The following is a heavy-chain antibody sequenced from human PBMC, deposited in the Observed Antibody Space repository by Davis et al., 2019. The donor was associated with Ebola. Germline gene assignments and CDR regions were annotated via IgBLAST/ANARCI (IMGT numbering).Heavy chain of an antibody. CDR1: GYSFTSYW. Sequence: GESLKISCKGSGYSFTSYWISWVRQMPGKGLEWMGRIDPSDSYTNYSPSFQGHVTISADKSISTAYLQWSSLKASDTAVYYCARQPGIAAVDFDYWGQGTLVTVSS. D-gene: IGHD6-13*01. CDR2: IDPSDSYT. J-gene: IGHJ4*02. V-gene: IGHV5-10-1*01. CDR3: ARQPGIAAVDFDY.